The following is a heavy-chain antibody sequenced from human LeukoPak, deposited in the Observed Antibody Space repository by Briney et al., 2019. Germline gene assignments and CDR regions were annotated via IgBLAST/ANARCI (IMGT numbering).Heavy chain of an antibody. CDR1: GGSISSGSDY. CDR3: ARGDYYDSSNFDY. J-gene: IGHJ4*02. CDR2: IYTSGST. Sequence: SQTLCLTCTVSGGSISSGSDYWSWIRQPAGKGLEWIGRIYTSGSTNYNPSLRSRVTISVDTSKNQCSLKLSSVTAADTAVYYCARGDYYDSSNFDYWGQGTLVTVSS. V-gene: IGHV4-61*02. D-gene: IGHD3-22*01.